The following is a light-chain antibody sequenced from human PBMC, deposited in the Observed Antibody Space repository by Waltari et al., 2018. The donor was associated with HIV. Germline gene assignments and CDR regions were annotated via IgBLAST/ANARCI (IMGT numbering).Light chain of an antibody. CDR3: QQGHTTPLT. CDR1: QGISRY. CDR2: AAS. J-gene: IGKJ5*01. V-gene: IGKV1-39*01. Sequence: DIQMTQSPYSLSASVGDSVTITCRASQGISRYLNWYQHKLGKAPKLLIFAASNLQSGVPSRFSGSGSGKDFTLTIKNLQPDDFATYYCQQGHTTPLTFGQGTRLEIK.